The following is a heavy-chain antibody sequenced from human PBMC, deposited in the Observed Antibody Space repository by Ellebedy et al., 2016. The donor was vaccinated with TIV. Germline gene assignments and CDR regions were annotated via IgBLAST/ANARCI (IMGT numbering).Heavy chain of an antibody. CDR3: AKAVERGALDI. V-gene: IGHV3-9*03. Sequence: SLKISCEASGFTFDDNAMHWVRQAPGKGLEWVSGISWNSGVIEYADSVKGRFTISRDNAKNSVFLQMNSLRVEDMALYYCAKAVERGALDIWGQGTVATVSP. D-gene: IGHD1-26*01. CDR1: GFTFDDNA. J-gene: IGHJ3*02. CDR2: ISWNSGVI.